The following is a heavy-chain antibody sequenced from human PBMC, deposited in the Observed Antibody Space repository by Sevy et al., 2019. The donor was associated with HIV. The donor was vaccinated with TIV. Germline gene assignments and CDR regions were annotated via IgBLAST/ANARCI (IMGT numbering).Heavy chain of an antibody. CDR2: ISTSRSDI. V-gene: IGHV3-48*02. D-gene: IGHD3-22*01. CDR3: AREADYYDGSGYQYDY. Sequence: GGSLRLSCAASGFTFSSYNMNWVRQAPGKGLEWLAYISTSRSDIYYAGSLKGRLTISRDNAKNSLYLQMNSLRDEDTAVYYCAREADYYDGSGYQYDYWGHGTLVTVSS. CDR1: GFTFSSYN. J-gene: IGHJ4*01.